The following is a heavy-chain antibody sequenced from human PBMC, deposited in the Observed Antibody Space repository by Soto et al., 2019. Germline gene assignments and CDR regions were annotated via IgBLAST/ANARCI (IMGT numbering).Heavy chain of an antibody. V-gene: IGHV3-30-3*01. Sequence: QVQLVASGGGVVQPGKSVTLSCVASGFSFSLDGLHWVRQAPAKGLEWVALISHDGSKKYYADSVKGRFTISRDNPKNTVDGQMNSRRAEDTDVYYCAGDLSGGGDCYDSWGQGSLVTVAS. CDR2: ISHDGSKK. CDR1: GFSFSLDG. D-gene: IGHD2-15*01. CDR3: AGDLSGGGDCYDS. J-gene: IGHJ4*02.